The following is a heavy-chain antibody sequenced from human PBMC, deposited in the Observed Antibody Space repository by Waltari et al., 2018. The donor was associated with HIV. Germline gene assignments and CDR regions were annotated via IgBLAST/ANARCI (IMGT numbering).Heavy chain of an antibody. CDR3: VRDSLPKCAAFSCYRK. Sequence: EVQLEESGGGVVPPGGSLRLTCLTSGFPVQPYALSWIRQALEKAPWCVGFIRSQGYGGTSDYAASFGGRFIISRDDSRSAVFLDMNSLKAEDTGVYYCVRDSLPKCAAFSCYRKWGRGTEVIV. J-gene: IGHJ1*01. D-gene: IGHD3-16*02. CDR1: GFPVQPYA. V-gene: IGHV3-49*03. CDR2: IRSQGYGGTS.